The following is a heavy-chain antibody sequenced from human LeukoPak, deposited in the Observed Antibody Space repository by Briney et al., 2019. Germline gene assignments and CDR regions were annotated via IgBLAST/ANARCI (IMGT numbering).Heavy chain of an antibody. Sequence: PGGSLRLSCAASGFTFSSYAMHWVRQAPGKGLEWVAVISYDGSNKYCADSVKGRFTISRDNSKNTLYLQMNSLRSEDTAVYYCAREGLRGYSGYGDDYWGQGTLVTVSS. J-gene: IGHJ4*02. CDR3: AREGLRGYSGYGDDY. CDR1: GFTFSSYA. CDR2: ISYDGSNK. V-gene: IGHV3-30*04. D-gene: IGHD5-12*01.